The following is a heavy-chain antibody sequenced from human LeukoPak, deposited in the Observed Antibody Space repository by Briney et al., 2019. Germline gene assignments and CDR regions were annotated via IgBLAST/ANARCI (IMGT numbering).Heavy chain of an antibody. D-gene: IGHD5-12*01. CDR1: GFTFSSCG. V-gene: IGHV3-30*02. Sequence: GGSLRLSCATSGFTFSSCGMHWVRQAPGKGLEWVAFIRYDGTNKYYADSVKGRFTISRDNSKDTLYLQMNNLRAGDTAVYCCAKGTPSGYDVFFYCWGQRALVT. CDR3: AKGTPSGYDVFFYC. CDR2: IRYDGTNK. J-gene: IGHJ4*02.